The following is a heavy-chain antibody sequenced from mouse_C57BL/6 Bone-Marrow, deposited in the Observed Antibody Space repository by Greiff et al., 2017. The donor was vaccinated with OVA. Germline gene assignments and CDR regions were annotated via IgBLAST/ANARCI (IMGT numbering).Heavy chain of an antibody. J-gene: IGHJ1*03. CDR1: GFNIKDDY. CDR3: TPITTVVAHWYFDV. CDR2: IDPENGDT. V-gene: IGHV14-4*01. Sequence: ESGAELVRPGASVKLSCTASGFNIKDDYMHWVKQRPEQGLEWIGWIDPENGDTEYASKFQGKATITADTSSNTAYLQLSSLTSEDTAVYYCTPITTVVAHWYFDVWGTGTTVTVSS. D-gene: IGHD1-1*01.